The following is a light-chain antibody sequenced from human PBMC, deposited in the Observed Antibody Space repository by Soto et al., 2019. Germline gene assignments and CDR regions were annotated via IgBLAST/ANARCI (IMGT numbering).Light chain of an antibody. CDR1: QDIATY. Sequence: DIQMTQSPSALAASVGNRVTITCQASQDIATYLNWYQQKPGKAPNLLIYDAYSLQSGVPSRFSGSGSGTDFSLTISNLQPEDFATYFCQQSRTFPLTFGGGTKGDIK. CDR2: DAY. CDR3: QQSRTFPLT. J-gene: IGKJ4*01. V-gene: IGKV1-39*01.